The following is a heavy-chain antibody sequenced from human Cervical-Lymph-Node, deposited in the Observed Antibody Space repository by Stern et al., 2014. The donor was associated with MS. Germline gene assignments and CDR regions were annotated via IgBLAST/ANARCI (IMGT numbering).Heavy chain of an antibody. D-gene: IGHD3/OR15-3a*01. CDR2: IHHSGIT. CDR3: ARWRGTGLFDY. J-gene: IGHJ4*02. Sequence: VQLVEYGPGLVKPSGTLSLTCAVSGDSISTTTWWTWVRQSPGKGLEWIGKIHHSGITDYSPSVKSRVTISLDTSKNQFSLRLNSVTAADTAMYFCARWRGTGLFDYWGQGAQVTVSS. CDR1: GDSISTTTW. V-gene: IGHV4-4*02.